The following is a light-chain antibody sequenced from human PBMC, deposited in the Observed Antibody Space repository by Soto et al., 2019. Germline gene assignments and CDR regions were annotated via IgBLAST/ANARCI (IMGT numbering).Light chain of an antibody. CDR2: GES. V-gene: IGKV3-20*01. CDR3: QQYGRSPCT. CDR1: QSVSSNN. J-gene: IGKJ3*01. Sequence: EILLTQSPGTRSLSPGERATLSCRASQSVSSNNLAWYQRRPGQAPRVVIYGESTRATGIPERFSGSGPGTDFPLTISRLEPEDFAVYYCQQYGRSPCTFGPGTKVDIK.